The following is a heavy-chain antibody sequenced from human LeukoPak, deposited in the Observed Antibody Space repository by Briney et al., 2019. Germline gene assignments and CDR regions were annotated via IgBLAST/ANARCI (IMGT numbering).Heavy chain of an antibody. J-gene: IGHJ4*02. D-gene: IGHD4-17*01. CDR2: ISGSGGST. V-gene: IGHV3-23*01. CDR3: AKGITVTTGGSY. CDR1: GFTFSSYA. Sequence: GGSLRLSCAASGFTFSSYAMSWVRQAPAKGLEWVSAISGSGGSTYYADSVKGRFTISRDNSKNTLYLQMNSLRAEDTAVYYCAKGITVTTGGSYWGQGTLVTVSS.